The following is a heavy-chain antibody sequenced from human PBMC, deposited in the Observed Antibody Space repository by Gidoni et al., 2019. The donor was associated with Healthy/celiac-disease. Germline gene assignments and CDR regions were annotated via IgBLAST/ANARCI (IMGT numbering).Heavy chain of an antibody. CDR1: GATFSSYA. J-gene: IGHJ6*02. V-gene: IGHV1-69*01. Sequence: QVQLVQSGAEVKKPATSVKVSCKASGATFSSYAISWVRQAPGQGLEWMVGIVPFFGTANDAQKFQGRVTITADESTGTAYMELSSLRSEDTAVYYCATGGPDAMVRGVSIPDYYYYGMDVWGQGTTVTVSS. D-gene: IGHD3-10*01. CDR3: ATGGPDAMVRGVSIPDYYYYGMDV. CDR2: IVPFFGTA.